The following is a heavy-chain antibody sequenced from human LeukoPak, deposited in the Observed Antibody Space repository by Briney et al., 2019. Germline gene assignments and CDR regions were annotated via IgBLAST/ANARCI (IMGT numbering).Heavy chain of an antibody. CDR2: INHSGST. D-gene: IGHD2-2*01. CDR1: GGSISSYY. Sequence: PSETLSLTCTVSGGSISSYYWSWIRQPPGKGLEWIGEINHSGSTNYNPSLKSRVTISVDTSKNQFSLKLSSVTAADTAVYYCASVLFRLGYCSSTSCPSYFDYWGQGTLVTVSS. CDR3: ASVLFRLGYCSSTSCPSYFDY. J-gene: IGHJ4*02. V-gene: IGHV4-34*01.